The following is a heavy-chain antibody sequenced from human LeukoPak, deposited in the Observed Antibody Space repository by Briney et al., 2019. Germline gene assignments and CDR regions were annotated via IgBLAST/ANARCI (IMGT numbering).Heavy chain of an antibody. CDR2: IYTSGST. CDR3: ARAMVRGVITLRFDY. D-gene: IGHD3-10*01. J-gene: IGHJ4*02. Sequence: SETLSLTCTVSGGSISSYYWSWIRQPAGKGLEWIGRIYTSGSTNYNPSLKSRVTMSVDTSKNQFSLKLSSVTAADTAVYYCARAMVRGVITLRFDYWGQGTLVTVSP. V-gene: IGHV4-4*07. CDR1: GGSISSYY.